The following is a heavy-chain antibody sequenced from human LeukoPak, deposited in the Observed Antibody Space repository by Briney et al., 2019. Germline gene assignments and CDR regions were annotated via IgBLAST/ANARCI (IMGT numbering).Heavy chain of an antibody. D-gene: IGHD3-3*01. CDR1: GFTFSTYW. V-gene: IGHV3-7*01. CDR2: IKQDGSEK. J-gene: IGHJ6*03. CDR3: ARGMLSSAGYHWYYYMDV. Sequence: GGSLRLSCAASGFTFSTYWMSWVRQAPGKGLEWVANIKQDGSEKYYVDSVKDRFTISRDNAKNTLYLQMNSLRGEDTAVYYCARGMLSSAGYHWYYYMDVRGKGAMVTVSS.